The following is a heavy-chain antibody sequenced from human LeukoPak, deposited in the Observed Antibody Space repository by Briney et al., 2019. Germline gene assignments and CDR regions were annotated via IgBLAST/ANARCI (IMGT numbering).Heavy chain of an antibody. J-gene: IGHJ4*02. CDR2: IRYDGSKK. V-gene: IGHV3-30*02. CDR1: GFTFSSHG. CDR3: GKDRWYYDSSPADY. Sequence: GGSLRLSCAASGFTFSSHGMHWVRQAPGKGLEWVAFIRYDGSKKYYADSVKGRFTISRDNSKNTLDPQMNSLRAEDTAVYYCGKDRWYYDSSPADYWGQGTLVTVSS. D-gene: IGHD3-22*01.